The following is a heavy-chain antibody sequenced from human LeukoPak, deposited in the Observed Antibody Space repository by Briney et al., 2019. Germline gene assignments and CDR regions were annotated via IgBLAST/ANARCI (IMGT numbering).Heavy chain of an antibody. CDR1: GGSISSYY. V-gene: IGHV4-59*01. CDR2: IYYSGST. CDR3: ARRRGAPLSYYYMDV. Sequence: SETLSLTCTVSGGSISSYYWSRIRQPPGKGLEWIGYIYYSGSTNYNPSLKSRVTISVDTSKNQFSLKLSSVTAADTAVYYCARRRGAPLSYYYMDVWGKGTTVTVSS. D-gene: IGHD2-15*01. J-gene: IGHJ6*03.